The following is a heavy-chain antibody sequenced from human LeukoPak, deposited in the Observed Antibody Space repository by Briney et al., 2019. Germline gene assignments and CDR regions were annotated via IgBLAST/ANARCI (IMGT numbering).Heavy chain of an antibody. D-gene: IGHD6-19*01. Sequence: GGSLRLSCAASGFTFSSYSMNWVRQAPGKGLEWVSSISSSSSYIYYADSVKGRFTISRDNAKNSLYLQMNSLRAEDTAVYYCARDPRIAVAGTMAPGSFDIWGQGTMVTVSS. J-gene: IGHJ3*02. CDR3: ARDPRIAVAGTMAPGSFDI. CDR2: ISSSSSYI. CDR1: GFTFSSYS. V-gene: IGHV3-21*01.